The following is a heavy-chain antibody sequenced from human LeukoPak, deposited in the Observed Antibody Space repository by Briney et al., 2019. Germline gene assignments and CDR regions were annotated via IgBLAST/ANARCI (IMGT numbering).Heavy chain of an antibody. V-gene: IGHV1-2*06. D-gene: IGHD6-13*01. J-gene: IGHJ4*02. CDR3: ARDESSSWIDY. CDR2: INPNSGGT. CDR1: GYTFTGYY. Sequence: ASVKVSCKASGYTFTGYYMHWVRQAPGQGLEWMGRINPNSGGTNYAQKFQGRVTMTRDTSISTDYMELSRLRSDDTAVYYCARDESSSWIDYWGQGNLVTVSS.